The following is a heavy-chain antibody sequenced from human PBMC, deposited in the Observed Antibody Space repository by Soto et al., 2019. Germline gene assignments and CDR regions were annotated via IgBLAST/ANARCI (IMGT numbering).Heavy chain of an antibody. Sequence: QVQLVESGGGVVQPGRSLRLSCAASGFTFSSYAMHWVRQAPGKGLEWVAVISYDGSNKYYADSVKGRFTISRDNSKNTLYLQMNSLRAEDTAVYYCARGGASSGRYIREAGMDVWGQGTTVTVSS. V-gene: IGHV3-30-3*01. CDR2: ISYDGSNK. CDR3: ARGGASSGRYIREAGMDV. J-gene: IGHJ6*02. D-gene: IGHD6-19*01. CDR1: GFTFSSYA.